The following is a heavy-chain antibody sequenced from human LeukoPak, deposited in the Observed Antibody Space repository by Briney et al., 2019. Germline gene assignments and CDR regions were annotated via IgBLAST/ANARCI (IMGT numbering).Heavy chain of an antibody. CDR3: AKDRFYYYYYYGMDV. J-gene: IGHJ6*02. CDR2: ISGDGGST. V-gene: IGHV3-43*02. CDR1: GFTFDNSA. Sequence: GGSLRLSCVASGFTFDNSAMHWVRQAPGKGLEWVSLISGDGGSTHYADSVMGRFTISRDNSRNSLYLQMNSLRTEDTALYYCAKDRFYYYYYYGMDVWGQGTTVTVSS. D-gene: IGHD3-10*01.